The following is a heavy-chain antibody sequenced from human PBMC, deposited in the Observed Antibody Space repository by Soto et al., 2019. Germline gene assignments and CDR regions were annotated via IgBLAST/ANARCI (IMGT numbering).Heavy chain of an antibody. D-gene: IGHD2-2*01. Sequence: ASVKVSCKASGYTFTGYYMHWVRQAPGQGLEWMGWINPNSGGTNYAQKFQGWVTMTRDTSISTAYMELSRLRSDDTAVYYCARAYASVLVAPAAEQRAAFDIWGQGTTVT. V-gene: IGHV1-2*04. CDR3: ARAYASVLVAPAAEQRAAFDI. CDR1: GYTFTGYY. CDR2: INPNSGGT. J-gene: IGHJ3*02.